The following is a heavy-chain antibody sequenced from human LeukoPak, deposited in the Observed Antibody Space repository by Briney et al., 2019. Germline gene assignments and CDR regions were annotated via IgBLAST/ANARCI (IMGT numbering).Heavy chain of an antibody. V-gene: IGHV3-23*01. J-gene: IGHJ1*01. CDR3: AASRPAREMATIL. CDR2: ISGSGSST. D-gene: IGHD5-24*01. Sequence: GGSLRLSCAASGFTFSSYAMSWVRQAPGQGLEWVSVISGSGSSTYYTDSVKGRLTISRDNSKNMLYLQMNSLRAEDTAVYYCAASRPAREMATILWGQGTLVTVSS. CDR1: GFTFSSYA.